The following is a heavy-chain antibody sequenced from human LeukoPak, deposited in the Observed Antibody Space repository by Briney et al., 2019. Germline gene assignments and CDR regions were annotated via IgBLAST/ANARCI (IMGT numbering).Heavy chain of an antibody. D-gene: IGHD2-2*01. Sequence: GSLRLSCAASGFTFSSYAMSWIRQPPGKGLEWIGEINHSGSTNYNPSLKSRVTISVDTSKNQFSLKLSSVTAADTAVYYCARDRMIVVVPAAIMTMASTRKDYYYYGMDVWGQGTTVTVSS. CDR3: ARDRMIVVVPAAIMTMASTRKDYYYYGMDV. J-gene: IGHJ6*02. CDR2: INHSGST. V-gene: IGHV4-34*01. CDR1: GFTFSSYA.